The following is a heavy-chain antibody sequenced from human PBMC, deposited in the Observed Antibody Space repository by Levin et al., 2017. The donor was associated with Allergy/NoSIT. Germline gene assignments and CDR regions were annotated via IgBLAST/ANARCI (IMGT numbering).Heavy chain of an antibody. V-gene: IGHV4-59*01. J-gene: IGHJ6*02. Sequence: SQTLSLTCTVSGGSISGYYWSWIRQPPGKGLEWIGYIYYSGSTKYNPSLKSRVTISVDTSKNQFSLKLNSVTAADTAVYYCERDRTITTTGETYFYGMDVWGQGTTVTVSS. D-gene: IGHD7-27*01. CDR3: ERDRTITTTGETYFYGMDV. CDR1: GGSISGYY. CDR2: IYYSGST.